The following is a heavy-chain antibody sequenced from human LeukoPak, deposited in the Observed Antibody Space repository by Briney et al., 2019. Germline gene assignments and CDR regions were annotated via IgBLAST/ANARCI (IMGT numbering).Heavy chain of an antibody. CDR1: GFTFSTYS. V-gene: IGHV3-23*01. Sequence: GGSLRLSCVASGFTFSTYSMSWVRQAPGKGLEWVSLIDGSGAHTYYADSVKGRFTISRDNSKSTLYLQMNSLRTEDTAVFYCAKDRVRWCFDLWGRGTLVTVSS. CDR3: AKDRVRWCFDL. CDR2: IDGSGAHT. J-gene: IGHJ2*01. D-gene: IGHD3-10*01.